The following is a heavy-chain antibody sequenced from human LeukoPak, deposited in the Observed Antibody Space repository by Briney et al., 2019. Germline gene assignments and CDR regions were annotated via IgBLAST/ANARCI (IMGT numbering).Heavy chain of an antibody. Sequence: GGSLRHSRAASEFTFWTFIMPYAPAARGGGPGCGSYIECSSGIIYYADSVKGRFTISRDKAKNSLYLQMNSLRAEDTAVYYCAREASRGRGWFGYWGQGTLVTVSS. V-gene: IGHV3-48*01. D-gene: IGHD6-19*01. CDR2: IECSSGII. J-gene: IGHJ4*01. CDR1: EFTFWTFI. CDR3: AREASRGRGWFGY.